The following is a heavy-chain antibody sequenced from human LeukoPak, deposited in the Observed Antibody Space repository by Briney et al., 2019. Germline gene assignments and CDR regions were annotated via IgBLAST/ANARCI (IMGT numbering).Heavy chain of an antibody. CDR2: IDANAKTT. Sequence: PGGSLRLSCAASGFTFSNYWLHWVRQAPGKGLVWVSRIDANAKTTSYADSVKGRFTISTDNAKKMLYLQMNSLRVEDTAVYYCLTVVETTIAAFDIWGQGTMVTVSS. CDR1: GFTFSNYW. V-gene: IGHV3-74*01. J-gene: IGHJ3*02. CDR3: LTVVETTIAAFDI. D-gene: IGHD1-26*01.